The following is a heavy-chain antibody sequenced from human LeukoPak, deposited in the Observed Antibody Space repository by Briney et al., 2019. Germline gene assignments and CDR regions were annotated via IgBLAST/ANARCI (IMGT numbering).Heavy chain of an antibody. CDR3: ARRSLAVADDY. Sequence: SQTLSLTCTVSGGSISSGSYYWSWIRQPAGKGLEWIGRIYTSGITNYNPSLKSRVAISLDTSKNQFSLKLSSVTAADTAVYYCARRSLAVADDYWGQGTLVTVSS. D-gene: IGHD6-19*01. J-gene: IGHJ4*02. CDR1: GGSISSGSYY. V-gene: IGHV4-61*02. CDR2: IYTSGIT.